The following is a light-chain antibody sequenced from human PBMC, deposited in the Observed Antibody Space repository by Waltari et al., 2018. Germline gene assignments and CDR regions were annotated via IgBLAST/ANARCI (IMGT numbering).Light chain of an antibody. J-gene: IGLJ3*02. CDR2: DVN. V-gene: IGLV2-23*02. CDR3: CSYAGSTTWV. CDR1: TSDIGSHNI. Sequence: QSALTQPASMSGSPGQSITGSCTGATSDIGSHNIVSWYQQHPGKAPKLILYDVNRRPSGVSDRFSGSKSGITASLTISGLQAEDEADYYCCSYAGSTTWVFGGGTKLTVL.